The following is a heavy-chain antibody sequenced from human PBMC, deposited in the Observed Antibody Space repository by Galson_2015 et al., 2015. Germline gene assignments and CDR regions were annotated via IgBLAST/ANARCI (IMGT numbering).Heavy chain of an antibody. V-gene: IGHV3-48*02. J-gene: IGHJ6*02. Sequence: SLRLSCAASGFTFSSYSMNWARQAPGKGLEWVSYISSSSSTIYYADSVKGRFTISRDNAKNSLYLQMNSLRDEDTAVYYCARVRSAARPLLLDYYYGMDVWGQGTTVTVSS. CDR2: ISSSSSTI. CDR3: ARVRSAARPLLLDYYYGMDV. CDR1: GFTFSSYS. D-gene: IGHD6-6*01.